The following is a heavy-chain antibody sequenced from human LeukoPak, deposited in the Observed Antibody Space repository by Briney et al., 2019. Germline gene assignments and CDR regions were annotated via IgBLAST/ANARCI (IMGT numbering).Heavy chain of an antibody. CDR3: ARGRVTIAAAGRDAFDI. Sequence: GGSLRLSCAASGFTFSSYWMHWVRQAPGKGLVWVSRINSDGSSTSYADSVKGRFTISRDNAKNTLYLQMNSLRAEDTAVYYCARGRVTIAAAGRDAFDIWGQGTMVTVSS. CDR2: INSDGSST. V-gene: IGHV3-74*01. CDR1: GFTFSSYW. D-gene: IGHD6-13*01. J-gene: IGHJ3*02.